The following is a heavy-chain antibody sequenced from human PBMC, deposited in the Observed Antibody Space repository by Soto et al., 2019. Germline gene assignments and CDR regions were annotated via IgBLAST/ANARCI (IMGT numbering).Heavy chain of an antibody. Sequence: GGSLRLSCVGSGFTLHNYGVHWVRQAPGKGLEWVGLMWYDGLRQTYADSVRGRFTISRDGSTNTIYLQINSLRVEDTAKYFCAKESTPPFFDSWGQGVAVTVSS. CDR3: AKESTPPFFDS. D-gene: IGHD2-2*01. CDR1: GFTLHNYG. J-gene: IGHJ4*02. V-gene: IGHV3-33*06. CDR2: MWYDGLRQ.